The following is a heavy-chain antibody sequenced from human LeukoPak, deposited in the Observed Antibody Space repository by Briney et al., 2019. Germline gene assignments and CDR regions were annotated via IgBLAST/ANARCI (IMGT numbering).Heavy chain of an antibody. CDR1: GFTFSNNA. V-gene: IGHV3-23*01. J-gene: IGHJ6*03. Sequence: GGSLRLSCAASGFTFSNNAMTWVRQAPGKGLEWVSAISGSGDSTYFADSVKGRFTISRDNSKNTLYLQMNSLRAEDTAVYYCAGADPLGYYYMDVWGKGTAVTVSS. CDR3: AGADPLGYYYMDV. D-gene: IGHD4/OR15-4a*01. CDR2: ISGSGDST.